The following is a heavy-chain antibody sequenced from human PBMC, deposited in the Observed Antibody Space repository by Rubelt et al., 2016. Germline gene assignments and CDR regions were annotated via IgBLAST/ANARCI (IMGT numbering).Heavy chain of an antibody. J-gene: IGHJ4*02. CDR3: ARGDFDY. CDR1: GITVGTNY. V-gene: IGHV3-66*01. CDR2: INRDGRT. Sequence: EVQLVESGGDLVQPGGSLRLSCAVSGITVGTNYMNWVRQAPGKGLEWVSIINRDGRTYYTDSVKGRFTISRDNSKTTLYLQMNSLRVEDTALYYCARGDFDYWGQGTLVTVSS.